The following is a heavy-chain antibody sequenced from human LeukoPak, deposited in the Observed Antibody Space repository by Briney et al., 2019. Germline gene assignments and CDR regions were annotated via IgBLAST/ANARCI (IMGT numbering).Heavy chain of an antibody. D-gene: IGHD1-20*01. J-gene: IGHJ4*02. CDR1: GFTFSDYY. Sequence: GGSLRLSCAASGFTFSDYYMTWIRHAPGKGLDWVSYISGSGSNTFYADSVRGRFTLSRDNAKNSLYLKMNSLRAEDTAVYYCARWRLTGEAIDYWGQGTLVTVSS. CDR2: ISGSGSNT. CDR3: ARWRLTGEAIDY. V-gene: IGHV3-11*01.